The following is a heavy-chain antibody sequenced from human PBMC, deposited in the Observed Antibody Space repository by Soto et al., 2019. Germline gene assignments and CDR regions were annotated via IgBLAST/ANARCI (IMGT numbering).Heavy chain of an antibody. D-gene: IGHD5-12*01. CDR1: GFTFSSYA. Sequence: GGSLRLSCAASGFTFSSYAMSWVRQAPGKGLEWVSAISGSDGSSTSYADSVKGRFTISRDNAKNTLYLQMNSLRAEDTAVYYCARDWATIPLEFDPWGQGTQVTVSS. CDR3: ARDWATIPLEFDP. V-gene: IGHV3-23*01. J-gene: IGHJ5*02. CDR2: ISGSDGSST.